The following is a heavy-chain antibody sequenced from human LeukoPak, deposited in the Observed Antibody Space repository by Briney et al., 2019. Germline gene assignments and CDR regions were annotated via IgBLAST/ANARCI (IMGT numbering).Heavy chain of an antibody. CDR2: MNPNSGNT. D-gene: IGHD4-17*01. CDR3: ARGVPMTTVTTGGYYYYYGMDV. CDR1: GYTFTSYD. V-gene: IGHV1-8*01. J-gene: IGHJ6*02. Sequence: GASVKVSCKASGYTFTSYDINWVRQATGQGLEWMGWMNPNSGNTGYAQKFQGRVTMTRNTSISTAYMELSSLRSEDTAVYYCARGVPMTTVTTGGYYYYYGMDVWGQGTTVTVSS.